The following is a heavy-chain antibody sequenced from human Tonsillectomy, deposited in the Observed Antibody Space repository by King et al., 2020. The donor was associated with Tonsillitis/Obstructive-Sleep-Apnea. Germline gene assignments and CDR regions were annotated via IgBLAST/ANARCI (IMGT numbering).Heavy chain of an antibody. V-gene: IGHV3-9*01. D-gene: IGHD6-19*01. Sequence: VQLVESGGGLVQPGRSLRLSCAASGFTFDDYAMHWVRQAPGKGLEWVSGISWNSGSIGYADSVKGRFTISRDNAKNSLYLQMNSLRAEDTAFYYCAKDMGLYGGWYPDSWGQGTLVTVSS. CDR2: ISWNSGSI. CDR1: GFTFDDYA. J-gene: IGHJ4*02. CDR3: AKDMGLYGGWYPDS.